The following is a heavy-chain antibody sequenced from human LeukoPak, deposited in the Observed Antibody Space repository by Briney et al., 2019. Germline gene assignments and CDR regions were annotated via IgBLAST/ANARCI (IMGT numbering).Heavy chain of an antibody. J-gene: IGHJ6*03. Sequence: PGGSLRLSCAASGFTFTHYGVSWVRQAPGKGLEWVSGFSGSGGATNYADSVKGRFTISSDNSKHTLYLQMNNLRAEDTAIDYCPKGPRWKPYYYFMDVWGKGTTVTVS. CDR3: PKGPRWKPYYYFMDV. D-gene: IGHD1-1*01. V-gene: IGHV3-23*01. CDR2: FSGSGGAT. CDR1: GFTFTHYG.